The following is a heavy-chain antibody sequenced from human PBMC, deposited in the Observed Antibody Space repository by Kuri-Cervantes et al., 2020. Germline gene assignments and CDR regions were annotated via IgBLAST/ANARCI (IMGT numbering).Heavy chain of an antibody. CDR1: GYTFTSYD. Sequence: ASVKVSCKASGYTFTSYDINWVRQATGQGLEWMGWMNPNSGNTGYAQKFQGRVTMTRNTSISTAYMELSSLRSEDTAVYYCARDPDLWFGEFDGYYFDYWGQGTLVTVSS. V-gene: IGHV1-8*01. CDR3: ARDPDLWFGEFDGYYFDY. D-gene: IGHD3-10*01. CDR2: MNPNSGNT. J-gene: IGHJ4*02.